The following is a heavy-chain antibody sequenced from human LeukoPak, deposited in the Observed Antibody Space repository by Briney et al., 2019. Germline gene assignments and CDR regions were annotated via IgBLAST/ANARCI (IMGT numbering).Heavy chain of an antibody. J-gene: IGHJ1*01. CDR1: GFTFGTYG. Sequence: GGSLRLSCVASGFTFGTYGMHWVRQAPGKGLDWVAAISYDGSDKYYADSVKGRFTISRDKSKYTLYLEMSSLRIEDTAVYYCAKDPFGSRMKYFQLWGQGTLVIVSS. CDR2: ISYDGSDK. D-gene: IGHD2-15*01. CDR3: AKDPFGSRMKYFQL. V-gene: IGHV3-30*18.